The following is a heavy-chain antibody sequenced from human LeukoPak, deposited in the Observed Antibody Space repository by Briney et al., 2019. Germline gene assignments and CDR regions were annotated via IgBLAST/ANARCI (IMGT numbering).Heavy chain of an antibody. CDR3: AREALIAAAGRDAFDI. V-gene: IGHV1-2*02. CDR2: INPNSGGT. D-gene: IGHD6-13*01. J-gene: IGHJ3*02. Sequence: ASVKVSCKASGYTFTGYHMHWVRQAPGQGLEWMGWINPNSGGTNYAQKFQGRVTMTRDTSISTAYMELSRLRSDDTAVYYCAREALIAAAGRDAFDIWGRGTMVTVSS. CDR1: GYTFTGYH.